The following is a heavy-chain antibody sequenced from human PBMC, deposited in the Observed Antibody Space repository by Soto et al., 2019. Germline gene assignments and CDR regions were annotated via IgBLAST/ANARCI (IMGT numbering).Heavy chain of an antibody. CDR1: GGSISSYY. V-gene: IGHV4-59*01. D-gene: IGHD3-22*01. Sequence: SETLSLTCTVSGGSISSYYWSWIRQPPGRGLEWIGYMYYSGSTNYNPSLKSRVTISVDTSKNQFSLKLSSVTAADTAVYYCGGKNYDSSGYFDYWGQGTLVTVSS. J-gene: IGHJ4*02. CDR2: MYYSGST. CDR3: GGKNYDSSGYFDY.